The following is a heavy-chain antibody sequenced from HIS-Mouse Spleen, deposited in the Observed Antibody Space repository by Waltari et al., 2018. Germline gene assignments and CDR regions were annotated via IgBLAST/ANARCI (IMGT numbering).Heavy chain of an antibody. CDR2: ISWNSGSI. J-gene: IGHJ4*02. CDR3: AKDRSSSWYYFDY. CDR1: GFPFDDFA. Sequence: EVQLVESGGGLVQPGRSLTLSCAASGFPFDDFAMHWVRQAPGKGLEWVSGISWNSGSIGYADSVKGRFTISRDNAKNSLYLQMNSLRAEDTALYYCAKDRSSSWYYFDYWGQGTLVTVSS. D-gene: IGHD6-13*01. V-gene: IGHV3-9*01.